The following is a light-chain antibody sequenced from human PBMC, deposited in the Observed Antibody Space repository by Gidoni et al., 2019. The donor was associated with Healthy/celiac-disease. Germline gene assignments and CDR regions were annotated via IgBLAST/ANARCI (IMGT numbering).Light chain of an antibody. J-gene: IGKJ5*01. CDR1: QSVSTSY. CDR2: GAS. Sequence: EIVLTQSPGTLSLSPGERATLSCRASQSVSTSYSAWYQQKPGQYPRLLIYGASSRATGIPDRFSGSGSGTDFTLTISRLEPEDFAVYYCQQYGSSSITFGQGTRLEIK. CDR3: QQYGSSSIT. V-gene: IGKV3-20*01.